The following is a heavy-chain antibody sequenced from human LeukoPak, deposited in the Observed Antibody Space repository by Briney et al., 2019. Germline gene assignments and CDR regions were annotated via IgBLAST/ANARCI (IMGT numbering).Heavy chain of an antibody. CDR1: GFNVSTNY. J-gene: IGHJ4*02. Sequence: GGSLRLSCAASGFNVSTNYMSWVRQAPGKGLEWVSIISSAGTTYYADSVKGRFTISRDNSKNTVYLQVNSLRDEDTAVYYCARDLEAANTYYFDYWGQGTLVTVSS. CDR2: ISSAGTT. V-gene: IGHV3-66*01. CDR3: ARDLEAANTYYFDY. D-gene: IGHD6-13*01.